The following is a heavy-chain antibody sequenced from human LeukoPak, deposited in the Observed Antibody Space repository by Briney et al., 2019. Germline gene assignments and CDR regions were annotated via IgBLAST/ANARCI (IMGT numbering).Heavy chain of an antibody. CDR1: GGSISSSSYY. D-gene: IGHD3-10*01. J-gene: IGHJ4*02. Sequence: PSQTLSLTCTVSGGSISSSSYYWGWIRQPPGKGLEWIGSIYYSGSTYYNPSLKSRVTISVDTSKNQFSLKLSSVTAADTAVYYCARQTYGSGSYYSYWGQGTLVTVSS. CDR3: ARQTYGSGSYYSY. CDR2: IYYSGST. V-gene: IGHV4-39*01.